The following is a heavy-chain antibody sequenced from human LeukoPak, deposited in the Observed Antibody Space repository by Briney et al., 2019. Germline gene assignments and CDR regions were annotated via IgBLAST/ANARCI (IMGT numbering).Heavy chain of an antibody. CDR1: GGSFSGYY. Sequence: SETLSLTCAVCGGSFSGYYWSWIRQPPGKGLEWIGEINHSGSTNYNPSLKSRVTISVDTSKNQFSLKLSSVTAADTAVYYCATAGLPDAFDIWGQGTMVTVSS. D-gene: IGHD5-12*01. J-gene: IGHJ3*02. CDR3: ATAGLPDAFDI. CDR2: INHSGST. V-gene: IGHV4-34*01.